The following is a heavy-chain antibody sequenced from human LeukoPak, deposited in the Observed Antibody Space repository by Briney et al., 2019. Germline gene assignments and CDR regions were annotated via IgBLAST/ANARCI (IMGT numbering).Heavy chain of an antibody. CDR2: INPNSGGT. J-gene: IGHJ6*03. V-gene: IGHV1-2*02. CDR1: GYTFTGYY. D-gene: IGHD3-10*01. CDR3: ARRRLITMVRGVSYYYYMDV. Sequence: ASVKVSCKASGYTFTGYYMHWVRQAPGQGLEWMGWINPNSGGTNYAQKFQGRVTMTRDTSISTAYMELRSLRSDGTAVYYCARRRLITMVRGVSYYYYMDVWGKGTTVTVSS.